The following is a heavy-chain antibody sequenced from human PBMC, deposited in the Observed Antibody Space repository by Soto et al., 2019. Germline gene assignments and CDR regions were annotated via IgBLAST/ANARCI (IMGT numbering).Heavy chain of an antibody. CDR2: LSSGSFYI. CDR1: VFPFDSYS. J-gene: IGHJ6*02. Sequence: GWSLRLSCAVSVFPFDSYSMSWVRQAPGQGLEWLASLSSGSFYIFHADSIRGRFTISRDDAKNLLFLQMNSLTIEDTATYYCAREANTIYAPHGLDVWGQGTAVTVSS. CDR3: AREANTIYAPHGLDV. D-gene: IGHD3-3*01. V-gene: IGHV3-21*01.